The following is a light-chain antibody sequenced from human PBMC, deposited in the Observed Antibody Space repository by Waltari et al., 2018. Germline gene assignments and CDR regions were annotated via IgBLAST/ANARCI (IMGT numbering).Light chain of an antibody. J-gene: IGLJ2*01. Sequence: QSALTQPRSVSGSPGQSVTISCTGASSDVGAYNYVSWYRQYPGKAPKLMIYDVSKRPSGVPDRFSGSKSGNTASLTISGLQVEDEADYYCCSYAGSYSVVFGGGTKLTVL. CDR2: DVS. CDR1: SSDVGAYNY. CDR3: CSYAGSYSVV. V-gene: IGLV2-11*01.